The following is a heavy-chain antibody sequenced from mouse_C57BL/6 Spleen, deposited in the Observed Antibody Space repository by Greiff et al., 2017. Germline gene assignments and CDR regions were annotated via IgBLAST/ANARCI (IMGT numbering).Heavy chain of an antibody. CDR1: GFTFSSYG. CDR3: ARDDGYDSAY. V-gene: IGHV5-6*01. Sequence: EVMLVESGGDLVKPGGSLKLSCAASGFTFSSYGMSWVRQTPDKRLEWVATISSGGSYTYYPDSVKGRFTISRDNAKNTLYLQMSSLKSEDTAMYYCARDDGYDSAYWGQGTLVTVSA. J-gene: IGHJ3*01. CDR2: ISSGGSYT. D-gene: IGHD2-2*01.